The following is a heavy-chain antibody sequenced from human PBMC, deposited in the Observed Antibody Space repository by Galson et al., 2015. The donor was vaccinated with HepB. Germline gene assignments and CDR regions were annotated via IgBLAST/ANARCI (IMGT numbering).Heavy chain of an antibody. J-gene: IGHJ3*02. V-gene: IGHV6-1*01. CDR3: ARDSDCSSTIGECSAFDI. CDR1: GDSVSSNSAA. D-gene: IGHD2-2*01. CDR2: TYYRSKWYN. Sequence: CAISGDSVSSNSAAWNWIRQSPSRGLEWLGRTYYRSKWYNDYAVSVKSRITINPDTSKNQFSLQLNSVTPEDTAVYYCARDSDCSSTIGECSAFDIWGQGTMVTVSS.